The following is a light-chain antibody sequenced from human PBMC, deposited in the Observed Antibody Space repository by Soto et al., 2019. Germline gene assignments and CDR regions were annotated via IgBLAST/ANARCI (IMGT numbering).Light chain of an antibody. CDR3: QYYNNWPPMYT. Sequence: EIVLTQSPATLSVSPGERAILSCRASRSVTSNLAWYQQKPGHAPRLLMYGTSTRVTGIPARFSGRGSGTEFTLTISSLQSEDFAVDFCQYYNNWPPMYTFGQGTKLEIK. CDR1: RSVTSN. J-gene: IGKJ2*01. CDR2: GTS. V-gene: IGKV3-15*01.